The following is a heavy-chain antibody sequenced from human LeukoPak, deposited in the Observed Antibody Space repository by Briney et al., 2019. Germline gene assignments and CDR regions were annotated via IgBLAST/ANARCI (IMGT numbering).Heavy chain of an antibody. D-gene: IGHD6-13*01. CDR2: INRDGGLT. Sequence: GGSLRLSCVASGFTFSENWMHWVRQAPGKGLAWVSHINRDGGLTNYTDSVKGRFTISRDNARNTVYLQMSSLRVEDTAIYFCAREEHRLAEAGTSAFDLGGQGTLVTVSP. CDR1: GFTFSENW. J-gene: IGHJ3*01. V-gene: IGHV3-74*01. CDR3: AREEHRLAEAGTSAFDL.